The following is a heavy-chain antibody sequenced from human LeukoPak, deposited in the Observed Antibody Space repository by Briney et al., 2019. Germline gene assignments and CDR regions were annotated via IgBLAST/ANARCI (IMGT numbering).Heavy chain of an antibody. Sequence: GGSLRLSCAASGFTFTSYSMSWVRQAPGKGLEWVSGTSDRGDYTYYADSVKGRFTISRDNSKNTLYLQMDSLRAEDTAVYYCANTHCDSSPIVWNFWGQGTLVTVSS. CDR1: GFTFTSYS. J-gene: IGHJ4*02. CDR3: ANTHCDSSPIVWNF. V-gene: IGHV3-23*01. D-gene: IGHD6-6*01. CDR2: TSDRGDYT.